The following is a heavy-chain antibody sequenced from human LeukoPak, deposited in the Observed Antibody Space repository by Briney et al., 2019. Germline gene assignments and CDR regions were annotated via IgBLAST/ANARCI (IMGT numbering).Heavy chain of an antibody. CDR1: GFTFSAYT. J-gene: IGHJ3*02. D-gene: IGHD2-21*01. Sequence: GALRLSCAASGFTFSAYTMNWVRQAPGKGLEWVSYISTSITTIYYAGYVKGRFTISRDNAKSSLYLQVNSLSVEDTAVYYCARDIGGVVGDAFDIWGQGTMVTVSS. CDR3: ARDIGGVVGDAFDI. CDR2: ISTSITTI. V-gene: IGHV3-48*01.